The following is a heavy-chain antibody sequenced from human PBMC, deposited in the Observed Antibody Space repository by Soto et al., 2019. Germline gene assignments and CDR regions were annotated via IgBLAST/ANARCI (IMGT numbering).Heavy chain of an antibody. V-gene: IGHV2-5*01. CDR2: IYWNDDK. D-gene: IGHD6-19*01. Sequence: KESGPTLLKPTQTLTLTCTFSGFSLSTSGVGVGWIRQPPGKALEWLALIYWNDDKRYSPSLKSRLSITRDTSKNQVVLTMTNVDPVDTATYYCAHRLDTSGWPRFDYWGQGTLVTVSS. J-gene: IGHJ4*02. CDR1: GFSLSTSGVG. CDR3: AHRLDTSGWPRFDY.